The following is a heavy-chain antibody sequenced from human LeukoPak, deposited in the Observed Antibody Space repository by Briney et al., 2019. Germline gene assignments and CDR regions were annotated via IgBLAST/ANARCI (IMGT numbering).Heavy chain of an antibody. V-gene: IGHV4-39*01. D-gene: IGHD3-10*01. CDR3: ARHSGSGSLSRPFDP. J-gene: IGHJ5*02. Sequence: SETLYLTCSVSGASVSSGSFYWGWLRQSPGKGLEWIATIYYTGSTYYDPSLKSRVSISIDTSNNQFSLNVKSVSAADTAVYYCARHSGSGSLSRPFDPWGQGTLVTVTS. CDR2: IYYTGST. CDR1: GASVSSGSFY.